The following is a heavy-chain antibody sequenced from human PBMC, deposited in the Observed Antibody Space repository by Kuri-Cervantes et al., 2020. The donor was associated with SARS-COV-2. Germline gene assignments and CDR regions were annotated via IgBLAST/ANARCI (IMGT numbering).Heavy chain of an antibody. J-gene: IGHJ4*02. Sequence: ASVKVSCKASGYTFTGYYMHWLRQAPGQGLEWMGWINPNSGGTNYAQKFQGRVTMTRDTSISTAYMELSRLRSDDTAAYYCARVLGSSTSCYWDWGQGTLVTVSS. D-gene: IGHD2-2*01. CDR2: INPNSGGT. V-gene: IGHV1-2*02. CDR3: ARVLGSSTSCYWD. CDR1: GYTFTGYY.